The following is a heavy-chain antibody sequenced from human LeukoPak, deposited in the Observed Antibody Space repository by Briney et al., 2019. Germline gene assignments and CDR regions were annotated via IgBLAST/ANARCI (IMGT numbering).Heavy chain of an antibody. CDR1: GGSISSYY. V-gene: IGHV4-4*07. CDR2: IYTSGST. Sequence: SETLSLTCTVSGGSISSYYWSWIRQPAGKGLEWIGRIYTSGSTNYNPSLKSRVTMSVYTSKNQFSLKLSSVTAADTAVYYCARVVTPLYADAFDIWGQGTMVTVSS. D-gene: IGHD5/OR15-5a*01. J-gene: IGHJ3*02. CDR3: ARVVTPLYADAFDI.